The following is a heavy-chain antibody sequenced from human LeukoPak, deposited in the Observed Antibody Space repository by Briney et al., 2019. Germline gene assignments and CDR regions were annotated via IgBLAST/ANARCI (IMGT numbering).Heavy chain of an antibody. D-gene: IGHD3-22*01. V-gene: IGHV3-73*01. CDR2: IRSKANSYAT. CDR1: GFTFSGSA. Sequence: GGSLRLSCAASGFTFSGSAMHWVRQASGKGLEWVGRIRSKANSYATAYAASVKGRFTISRDDSKNTAYLQMNSLKTEDTAVYYCCPDDSSGYYFEYWGQGTLVTVSS. J-gene: IGHJ4*02. CDR3: CPDDSSGYYFEY.